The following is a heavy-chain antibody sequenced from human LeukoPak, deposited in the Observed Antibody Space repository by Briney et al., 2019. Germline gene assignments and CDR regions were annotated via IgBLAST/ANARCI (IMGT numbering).Heavy chain of an antibody. J-gene: IGHJ4*02. CDR3: ARAYSSSWYFDY. Sequence: GRSLRLSCAASGFTFSSYAMHWVRQAPGKGLEWVAVISYDGSNKYYADSVKGRFTISRDNSKNTLYLQMNSLRAEDTAVYYCARAYSSSWYFDYWGQGTLVNVSS. V-gene: IGHV3-30*01. D-gene: IGHD6-13*01. CDR2: ISYDGSNK. CDR1: GFTFSSYA.